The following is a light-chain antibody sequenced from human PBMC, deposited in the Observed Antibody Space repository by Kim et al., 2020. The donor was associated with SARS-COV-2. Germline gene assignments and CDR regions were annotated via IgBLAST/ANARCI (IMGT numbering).Light chain of an antibody. CDR2: SAS. J-gene: IGKJ2*01. CDR3: QQYGILQYT. CDR1: QRVSSSY. V-gene: IGKV3-20*01. Sequence: PGERASLSCRASQRVSSSYLAWYQQKPGQAPRLLIYSASSRASGIPDRFSGSASVTDFTLTISRLEPEDFAVYYCQQYGILQYTFGQGTKLEI.